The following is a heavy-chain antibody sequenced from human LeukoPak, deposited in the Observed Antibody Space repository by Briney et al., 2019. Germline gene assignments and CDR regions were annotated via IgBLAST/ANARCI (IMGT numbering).Heavy chain of an antibody. Sequence: SQTLFLTCTVSGGSISSGGYYWSWIRQHPGKGLEWIGYIYYSGSTYYNPPLKSRVTISVDTPKNQFSLKLSSVTAADTAVYYCARGEVLRYFDWLPVDYWGQGTLVTVSS. D-gene: IGHD3-9*01. J-gene: IGHJ4*01. V-gene: IGHV4-31*03. CDR3: ARGEVLRYFDWLPVDY. CDR1: GGSISSGGYY. CDR2: IYYSGST.